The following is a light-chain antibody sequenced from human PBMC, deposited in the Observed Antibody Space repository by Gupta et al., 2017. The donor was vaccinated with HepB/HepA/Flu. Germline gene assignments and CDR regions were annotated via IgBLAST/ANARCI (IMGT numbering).Light chain of an antibody. CDR3: QSLDASGRV. CDR1: TFSRQY. CDR2: QDK. J-gene: IGLJ3*02. V-gene: IGLV3-25*03. Sequence: SDALTQPPSVSVSPGQTARITCSGDTFSRQYTSWYQPKPGQAPILIIFQDKERPPGIPERFSASSSGTTASLTISDVQAEDADDYFCQSLDASGRVFGGGTKVTVL.